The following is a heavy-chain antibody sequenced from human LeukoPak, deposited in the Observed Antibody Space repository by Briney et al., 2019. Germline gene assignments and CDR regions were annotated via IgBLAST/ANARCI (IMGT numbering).Heavy chain of an antibody. CDR1: GFTVSSNY. CDR3: ARMTGPSNRHWPYFDC. V-gene: IGHV3-53*01. D-gene: IGHD1-1*01. CDR2: IYSGGTT. J-gene: IGHJ4*02. Sequence: GGSLRLSCAASGFTVSSNYMSWVRQAPGKGLEWVSLIYSGGTTYYADSVKGRFTIPRDNSKNTLYLQMNTLRAEDTAVYYCARMTGPSNRHWPYFDCWGQGTLVTVSS.